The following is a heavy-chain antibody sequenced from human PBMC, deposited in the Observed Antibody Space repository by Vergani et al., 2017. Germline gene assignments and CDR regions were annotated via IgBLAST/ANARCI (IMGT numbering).Heavy chain of an antibody. CDR3: ARPQWDYYDSSGYYYFDY. V-gene: IGHV5-51*01. Sequence: EVQLVQSGAEVKKPGESLKISCKGSGYSFTSYWIGWVRQMPGKGLEWMGIIYPGDSDTRYSPSFQGQVTISADKSISTAYLQWSSLKASDTAMYYCARPQWDYYDSSGYYYFDYWGQGTLVTVSS. CDR2: IYPGDSDT. CDR1: GYSFTSYW. J-gene: IGHJ4*02. D-gene: IGHD3-22*01.